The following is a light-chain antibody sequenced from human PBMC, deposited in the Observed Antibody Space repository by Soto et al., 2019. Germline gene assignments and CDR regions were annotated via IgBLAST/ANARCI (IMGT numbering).Light chain of an antibody. J-gene: IGKJ1*01. CDR1: QGLIYSDGNTY. V-gene: IGKV2-30*01. CDR3: RQNKRWPRT. Sequence: DVVLTQSPLSLPVTLGQPASISCRSSQGLIYSDGNTYLNWFQQMPGQSPSRLTYNASNRDAGVPEIVSGRGSGNYSTLKISRVEADDFVIYYCRQNKRWPRTFGQGTKVEIK. CDR2: NAS.